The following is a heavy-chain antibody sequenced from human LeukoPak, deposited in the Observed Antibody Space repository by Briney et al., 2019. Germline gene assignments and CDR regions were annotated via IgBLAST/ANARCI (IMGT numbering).Heavy chain of an antibody. CDR2: IKQDGSEK. Sequence: GGSLRLSCAASGFSFSSYWMSWVRQAPGKGLEWVANIKQDGSEKYYVDSVKGRFTISRDTAKNSLYLQMNSLRAEDTAVYYCAGNSAYYYDSTQDYWGQGNLVTVSS. CDR3: AGNSAYYYDSTQDY. V-gene: IGHV3-7*01. J-gene: IGHJ4*02. CDR1: GFSFSSYW. D-gene: IGHD3-22*01.